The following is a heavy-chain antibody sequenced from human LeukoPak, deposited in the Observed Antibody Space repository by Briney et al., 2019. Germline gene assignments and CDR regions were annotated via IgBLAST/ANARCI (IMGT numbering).Heavy chain of an antibody. J-gene: IGHJ5*01. CDR2: IIPIFGTA. V-gene: IGHV1-69*13. D-gene: IGHD6-13*01. Sequence: GASVKVSCKASGGTFSSYAISWVRQAPGQGLEWMGGIIPIFGTANYAQKFQGRVTITADESTSTAYMELSSLRSEDTAVYYCARPGASSPGNWFASWGQGTLVTVSS. CDR1: GGTFSSYA. CDR3: ARPGASSPGNWFAS.